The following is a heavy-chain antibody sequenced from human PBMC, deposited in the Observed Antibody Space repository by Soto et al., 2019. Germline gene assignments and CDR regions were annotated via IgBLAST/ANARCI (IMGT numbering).Heavy chain of an antibody. V-gene: IGHV3-23*01. D-gene: IGHD3-3*01. CDR3: AKEVPLRFLEWLLSPFGY. CDR1: GFTFSSYA. J-gene: IGHJ4*02. CDR2: ISGSGGST. Sequence: GGSLRLSCAASGFTFSSYAMSWVRQAPGKGLEWVSAISGSGGSTYYADSVKGRFTISRDNSKNTLYLQMNSLRAEDTAVYYWAKEVPLRFLEWLLSPFGYWGQGTLVTVSS.